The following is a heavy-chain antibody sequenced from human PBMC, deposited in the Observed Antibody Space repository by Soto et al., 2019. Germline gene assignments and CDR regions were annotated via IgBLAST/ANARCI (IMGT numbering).Heavy chain of an antibody. CDR3: ASIVVPAAPFDY. CDR2: IYYSGST. Sequence: QVQLQESGPGLVKPSQTLSLTCTVSGDSISSGGYYWSWIRQHPGKGLEWIGYIYYSGSTYYHPSLKSRVTISVDTSKNQFSLKLSSVTAADTAVYYCASIVVPAAPFDYWGQGTLATVSS. V-gene: IGHV4-31*03. J-gene: IGHJ4*02. CDR1: GDSISSGGYY. D-gene: IGHD2-2*01.